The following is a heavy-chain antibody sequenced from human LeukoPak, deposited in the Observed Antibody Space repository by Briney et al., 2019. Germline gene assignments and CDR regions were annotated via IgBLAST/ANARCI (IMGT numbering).Heavy chain of an antibody. Sequence: PSETLSLTCTVSGGSISSSSYYWGWIRQPPGKGLEWIGSIYYSGSTYYNPSLKSRVTISVDTSKNQFSLKLSSVTAADTAVYYCARRDRWYHDAFDIWGQGTIVTVSS. J-gene: IGHJ3*02. V-gene: IGHV4-39*01. D-gene: IGHD6-13*01. CDR1: GGSISSSSYY. CDR2: IYYSGST. CDR3: ARRDRWYHDAFDI.